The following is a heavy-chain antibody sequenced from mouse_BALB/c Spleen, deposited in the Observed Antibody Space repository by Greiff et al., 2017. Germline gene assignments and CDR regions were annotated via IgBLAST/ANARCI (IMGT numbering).Heavy chain of an antibody. Sequence: EVQLVESGGGLVKPGGSLKLSCAASGFTFSDYYMYWVRQTPEKRLEWVATISDGGSYTYYPDSVKGRFTISRDNAKNNLYLQMSSLKSEDTAMYYCARDSYYGSGSTAWFAYWGQGTLVTVSA. CDR1: GFTFSDYY. D-gene: IGHD1-1*01. V-gene: IGHV5-4*02. CDR3: ARDSYYGSGSTAWFAY. CDR2: ISDGGSYT. J-gene: IGHJ3*01.